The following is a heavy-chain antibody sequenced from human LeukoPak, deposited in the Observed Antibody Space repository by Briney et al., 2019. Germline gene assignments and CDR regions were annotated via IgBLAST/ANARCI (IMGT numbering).Heavy chain of an antibody. Sequence: MSSETLSLTCAVYGGSFSGYYWSWIRQPPGKGLEWIREINHSGSTNYNPSLKSRVTISVDTSKNQFSLKLSSVTAADTAVYYCASTGIAVAGRVDYWGQGTLVTVSS. CDR2: INHSGST. D-gene: IGHD6-19*01. J-gene: IGHJ4*02. CDR1: GGSFSGYY. V-gene: IGHV4-34*01. CDR3: ASTGIAVAGRVDY.